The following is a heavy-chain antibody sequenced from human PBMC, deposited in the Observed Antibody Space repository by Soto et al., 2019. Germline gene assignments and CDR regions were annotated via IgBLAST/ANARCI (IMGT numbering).Heavy chain of an antibody. D-gene: IGHD3-16*01. Sequence: GGSLRLSCATSGFTFSRYWIHWVRQAPGEGLVWVSRISGDGVHTDYAESVKGRFTVSRDIAKSTGYLQMNDLRAEDTAIYYCARLGFVGEGDFWGQGILVTVSS. CDR1: GFTFSRYW. V-gene: IGHV3-74*01. CDR3: ARLGFVGEGDF. J-gene: IGHJ4*02. CDR2: ISGDGVHT.